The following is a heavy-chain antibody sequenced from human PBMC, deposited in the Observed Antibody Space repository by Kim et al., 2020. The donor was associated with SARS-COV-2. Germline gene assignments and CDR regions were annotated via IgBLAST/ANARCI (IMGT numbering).Heavy chain of an antibody. CDR3: ARVAMLCGTCSTNWFDP. D-gene: IGHD2-15*01. J-gene: IGHJ5*02. CDR1: GYTFTNYA. Sequence: ASVKVSCKASGYTFTNYAMNWVRQAPGQGLEWMGWINTYTGDPTYAQGFIGRFVFSLDTSVSTAYLQINSLRAEDTAVYYCARVAMLCGTCSTNWFDPWGQGALVTVSS. V-gene: IGHV7-4-1*02. CDR2: INTYTGDP.